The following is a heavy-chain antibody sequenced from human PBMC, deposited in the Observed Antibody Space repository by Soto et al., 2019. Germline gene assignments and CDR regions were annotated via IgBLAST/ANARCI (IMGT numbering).Heavy chain of an antibody. CDR2: IIPIFGTA. CDR1: GGTFSSYA. Sequence: ASVKVSCKASGGTFSSYAISWVRQAPGQGLEWMGGIIPIFGTANYAQKFQGRVTITADESTSTAYMELSSLRSEDTAVYYCARRWDTYSSGWYGMDVWGQGTMVTVSS. J-gene: IGHJ6*02. CDR3: ARRWDTYSSGWYGMDV. V-gene: IGHV1-69*13. D-gene: IGHD6-19*01.